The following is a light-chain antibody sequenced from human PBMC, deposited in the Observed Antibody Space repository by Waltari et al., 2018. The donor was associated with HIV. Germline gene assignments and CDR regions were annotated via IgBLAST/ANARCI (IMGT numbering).Light chain of an antibody. J-gene: IGLJ2*01. CDR1: SSDVGSYNL. CDR2: EVN. CDR3: CSYAGSSTFVV. Sequence: QSALTQPASVSGSPGQSFTISCTGTSSDVGSYNLVSWYQQLPGKAPKIMIFEVNKRPSGVSNRFSGSKSGNTASLTISGLQAEDEADYYCCSYAGSSTFVVFGGGTKLTVL. V-gene: IGLV2-23*02.